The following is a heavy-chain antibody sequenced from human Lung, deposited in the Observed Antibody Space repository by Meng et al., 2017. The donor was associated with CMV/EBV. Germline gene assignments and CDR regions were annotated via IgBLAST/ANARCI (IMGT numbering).Heavy chain of an antibody. CDR1: TFSSYG. D-gene: IGHD3-22*01. J-gene: IGHJ4*02. CDR2: ISSRSSYI. V-gene: IGHV3-21*01. CDR3: AREWNYYDSSGYLKAFFDY. Sequence: TFSSYGINWGRQAPRRGLEWVSTISSRSSYIYYAGSMKGRFTISRDNAKNSLYLQMNSLRAEDTAVYYCAREWNYYDSSGYLKAFFDYWGQGTLVTVSS.